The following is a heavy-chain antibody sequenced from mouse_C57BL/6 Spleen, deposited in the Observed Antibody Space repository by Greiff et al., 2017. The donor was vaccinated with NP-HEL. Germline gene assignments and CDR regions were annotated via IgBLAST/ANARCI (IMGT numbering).Heavy chain of an antibody. D-gene: IGHD1-1*01. CDR1: GYTFTSYW. Sequence: QVQLQQPGAELVRPGSSVKLSCKASGYTFTSYWMDWVKQRPGQGLEWIGNIYPSDSATHYNQKFKDKATLTVDKSSSTAYMQLSSLTSEDSAVYYCARGIYYYGSRDYWGQGTTLTVSS. V-gene: IGHV1-61*01. CDR3: ARGIYYYGSRDY. J-gene: IGHJ2*01. CDR2: IYPSDSAT.